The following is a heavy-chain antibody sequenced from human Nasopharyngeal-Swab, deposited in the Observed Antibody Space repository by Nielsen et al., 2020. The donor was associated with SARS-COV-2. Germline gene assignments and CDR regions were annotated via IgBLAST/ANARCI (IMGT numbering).Heavy chain of an antibody. CDR3: ARSGPYYYDSSGYRHGGAFDI. V-gene: IGHV3-33*01. Sequence: WIRQPPGKGLEWVAVIWYDGSNKYYADSVKGRFTISRDNSKNTLYLQMNSLRAEDTAVYYCARSGPYYYDSSGYRHGGAFDIWGQGTMGTVSS. D-gene: IGHD3-22*01. J-gene: IGHJ3*02. CDR2: IWYDGSNK.